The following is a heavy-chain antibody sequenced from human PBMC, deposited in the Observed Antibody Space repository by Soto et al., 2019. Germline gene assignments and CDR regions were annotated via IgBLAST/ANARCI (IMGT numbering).Heavy chain of an antibody. CDR3: AVLYYYDSSGYKGSY. V-gene: IGHV4-34*01. CDR1: GGSFSGYY. J-gene: IGHJ4*02. CDR2: INHSGNT. D-gene: IGHD3-22*01. Sequence: PSETLSLTCAVYGGSFSGYYWSWIRQPPGKGLEWIGEINHSGNTNYNPSLKSRVTISVDTSKNQFSLKLSSVTAADTAVYYCAVLYYYDSSGYKGSYWGQGTLVTVSS.